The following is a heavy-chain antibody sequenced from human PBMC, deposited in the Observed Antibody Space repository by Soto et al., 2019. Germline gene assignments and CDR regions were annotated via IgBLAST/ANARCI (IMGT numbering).Heavy chain of an antibody. Sequence: SETLSLTCTVTGGSIRSSSYYWAWIRQSPGKGLEWIGSVYYTGSTHYNPSLKNRVTISVDASKNQLSLKLISVTAADTAVYYCASDYGDYITAYWGQGTLVTVSS. CDR1: GGSIRSSSYY. CDR2: VYYTGST. D-gene: IGHD4-17*01. V-gene: IGHV4-39*01. CDR3: ASDYGDYITAY. J-gene: IGHJ4*02.